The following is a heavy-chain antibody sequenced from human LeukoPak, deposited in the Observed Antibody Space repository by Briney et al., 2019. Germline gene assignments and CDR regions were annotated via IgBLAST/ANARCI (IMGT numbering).Heavy chain of an antibody. CDR3: AKGVRRWLQSGGLKFYYYMDV. Sequence: GGSLRLSCAASGFTFSSYWMSWVRQAPGRGLEWVAFIRYDGSNKYYADSVKGRFNISRDNSKNTLFLEMKSLKVDDTAIYYCAKGVRRWLQSGGLKFYYYMDVWGKGTTVTISS. D-gene: IGHD5-24*01. V-gene: IGHV3-30*02. CDR2: IRYDGSNK. J-gene: IGHJ6*03. CDR1: GFTFSSYW.